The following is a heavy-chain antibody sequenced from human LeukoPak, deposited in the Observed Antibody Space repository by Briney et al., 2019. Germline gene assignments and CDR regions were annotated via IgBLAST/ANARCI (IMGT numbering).Heavy chain of an antibody. V-gene: IGHV3-21*01. D-gene: IGHD3-22*01. Sequence: GGSLRLSCAASGFTFNTYSMNWVRQAPGKGPEWVSSISSSTSYIYYADSVKGRFTISRDNAKNSLYLQMNSLRAGDTAVYYCARDSYHYDSSGPLGDAFDIWGQGTKVAVSS. CDR2: ISSSTSYI. CDR3: ARDSYHYDSSGPLGDAFDI. CDR1: GFTFNTYS. J-gene: IGHJ3*02.